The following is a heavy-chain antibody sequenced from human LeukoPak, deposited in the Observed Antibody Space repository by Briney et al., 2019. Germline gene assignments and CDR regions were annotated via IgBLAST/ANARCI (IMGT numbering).Heavy chain of an antibody. D-gene: IGHD3-10*01. CDR2: IYSGGST. CDR1: GFTVSSNY. Sequence: GGSLRLSCAASGFTVSSNYMSWVRQAPGKGLEWVSLIYSGGSTYYTDSVKGRFTISRDNSKNTVYLQMNSLRAEDTAVYYCARGHYGSRIYQGAFDIWGQGTIVTVSS. V-gene: IGHV3-53*01. CDR3: ARGHYGSRIYQGAFDI. J-gene: IGHJ3*02.